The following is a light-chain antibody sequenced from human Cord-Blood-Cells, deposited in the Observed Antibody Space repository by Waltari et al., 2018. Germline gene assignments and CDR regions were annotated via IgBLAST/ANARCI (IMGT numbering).Light chain of an antibody. J-gene: IGLJ3*02. Sequence: QSALTQPASVSGSPGQSITISCTGTSSDVGSYNLFSWYQQHPGKAPKLMIYEGSKRPSGVSNRFSGSKSGNTASLTISGLQAEDEADYYCCSYAGSSTWVFGGGTKLTVI. V-gene: IGLV2-23*01. CDR3: CSYAGSSTWV. CDR1: SSDVGSYNL. CDR2: EGS.